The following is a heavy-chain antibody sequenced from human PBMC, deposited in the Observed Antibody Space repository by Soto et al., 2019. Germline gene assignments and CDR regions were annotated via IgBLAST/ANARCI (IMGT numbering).Heavy chain of an antibody. CDR3: ARTRQSCSSSRCHDVYFDY. D-gene: IGHD2-2*01. CDR2: IHHNGDT. CDR1: GDSMNTNNW. J-gene: IGHJ4*02. V-gene: IGHV4-4*02. Sequence: SETLPLTCAVFGDSMNTNNWWSWVRQTPGKGLEWIGEIHHNGDTTYSPSLKSRVTMSLDKSKYQFSLRLTSVTAADTAVYYCARTRQSCSSSRCHDVYFDYWGRGTLVTVSS.